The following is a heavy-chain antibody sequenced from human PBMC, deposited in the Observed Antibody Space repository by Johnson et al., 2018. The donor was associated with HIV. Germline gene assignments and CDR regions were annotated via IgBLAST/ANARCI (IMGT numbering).Heavy chain of an antibody. D-gene: IGHD1-26*01. CDR2: ISSDESNK. J-gene: IGHJ3*01. V-gene: IGHV3-30*04. Sequence: QVQLVESGGGLVKPGGSLRLSCAASGFTFSTYAMHWVRQAPGKGLEWVAVISSDESNKYYADSVKGRFTISRDNSKNTLFLQMDSLRADDTAVYYCAREGVSGRYYDAFDLWGQGTMVTVSS. CDR3: AREGVSGRYYDAFDL. CDR1: GFTFSTYA.